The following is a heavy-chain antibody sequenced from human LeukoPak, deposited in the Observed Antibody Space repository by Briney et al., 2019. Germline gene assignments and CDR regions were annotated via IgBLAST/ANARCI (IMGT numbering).Heavy chain of an antibody. Sequence: GGSLRLSCAVSGFTFTTYWMTWVRQAPGKGLEWVANIKQDGSEKYYVDSVKGRFTISRDNAKNSLYLQMNSLRAEDTAVYYCARGRYCSSTSCSYFDYWGQGTLVTVSS. V-gene: IGHV3-7*01. CDR2: IKQDGSEK. D-gene: IGHD2-2*01. CDR1: GFTFTTYW. CDR3: ARGRYCSSTSCSYFDY. J-gene: IGHJ4*02.